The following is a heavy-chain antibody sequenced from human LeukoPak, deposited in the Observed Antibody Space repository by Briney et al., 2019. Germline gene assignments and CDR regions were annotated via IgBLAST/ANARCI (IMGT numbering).Heavy chain of an antibody. V-gene: IGHV2-5*01. D-gene: IGHD3-22*01. CDR1: GFSLSTSGVG. CDR3: AHTSYYYDSSDNFDY. Sequence: SGPTLVNPTQTLTLTCTFSGFSLSTSGVGVGWIRQPPRKALDWLSPIYWNDDKRYSPSLKSRLTITKDTSKNQVVLTMTNMDPVDTATYYCAHTSYYYDSSDNFDYWGQGTLVTVP. J-gene: IGHJ4*02. CDR2: IYWNDDK.